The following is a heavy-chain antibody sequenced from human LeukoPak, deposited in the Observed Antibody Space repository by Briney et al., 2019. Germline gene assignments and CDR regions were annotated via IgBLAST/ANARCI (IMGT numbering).Heavy chain of an antibody. CDR3: AREVGWFDS. CDR2: ISGNSGST. J-gene: IGHJ5*01. CDR1: GFTFSSYA. D-gene: IGHD1-26*01. V-gene: IGHV3-23*01. Sequence: QPGGSLRLSCAASGFTFSSYAMSWVRQAPGKGLEWVSVISGNSGSTYYADSVKGRFTISRENSKNTLYLQMNSLRAEDTAIYYCAREVGWFDSWGQGTLVTVSS.